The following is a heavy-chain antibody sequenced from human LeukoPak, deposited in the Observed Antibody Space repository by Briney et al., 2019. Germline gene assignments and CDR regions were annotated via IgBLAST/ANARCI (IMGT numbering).Heavy chain of an antibody. CDR1: GFTLSSNY. V-gene: IGHV3-66*01. Sequence: GGSLTLSCAVSGFTLSSNYMSWVRQARGKGLEGVSDIYSVGSTYYADSVKGRFTISRDNSKNTLYLQKNSLRAEDTAVYYCARDRGGLLWSGYYYYGMDVWGQGTTVTVSS. J-gene: IGHJ6*02. CDR3: ARDRGGLLWSGYYYYGMDV. CDR2: IYSVGST. D-gene: IGHD3-10*01.